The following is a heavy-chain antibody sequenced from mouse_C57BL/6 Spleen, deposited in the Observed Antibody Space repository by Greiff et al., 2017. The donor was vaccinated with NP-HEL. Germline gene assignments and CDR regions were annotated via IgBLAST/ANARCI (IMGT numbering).Heavy chain of an antibody. CDR2: IWSGGST. Sequence: VQRVESGPGLVQPSQSLSITCTVSGFSLTSYGVHWVRQSPGKGLEWLGVIWSGGSTDYNAAFISRLSISKDNSKSQVFFKMNSLQADDTAIYYCASRGVVAPYYWGQGTSVTVSS. V-gene: IGHV2-2*01. CDR1: GFSLTSYG. CDR3: ASRGVVAPYY. D-gene: IGHD1-1*01. J-gene: IGHJ4*01.